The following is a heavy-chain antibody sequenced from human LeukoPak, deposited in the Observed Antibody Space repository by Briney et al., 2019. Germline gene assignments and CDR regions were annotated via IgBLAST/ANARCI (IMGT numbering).Heavy chain of an antibody. D-gene: IGHD5-18*01. Sequence: GGSLRLSCAASGFTISSYAMHWVRQAPGKGLEWVAVISYDGSNKYYADSVKGRFTISRDNAKNSLLLQMNSLRADDTAVYYCARRWIPGNYYFDYWGQGTLVTVSS. V-gene: IGHV3-30-3*01. J-gene: IGHJ4*02. CDR3: ARRWIPGNYYFDY. CDR2: ISYDGSNK. CDR1: GFTISSYA.